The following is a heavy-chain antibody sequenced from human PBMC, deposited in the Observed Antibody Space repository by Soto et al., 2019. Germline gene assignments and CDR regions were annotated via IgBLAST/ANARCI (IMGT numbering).Heavy chain of an antibody. CDR3: ARDRRDVVVVPFDY. J-gene: IGHJ4*02. CDR2: IYSGGST. Sequence: PGGSLRLSCAASGFTVSNNYMSWVCQAPGKGLEWVSVIYSGGSTYYADSVKGRFTISRDNSKNTLYLQMNSLRAEDTAVYYCARDRRDVVVVPFDYWGQGTLVTVSS. V-gene: IGHV3-66*01. D-gene: IGHD2-15*01. CDR1: GFTVSNNY.